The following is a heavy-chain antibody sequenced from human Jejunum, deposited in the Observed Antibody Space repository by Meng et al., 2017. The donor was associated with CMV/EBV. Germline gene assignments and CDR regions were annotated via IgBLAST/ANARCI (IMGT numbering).Heavy chain of an antibody. Sequence: LKKSGPLLVKASQTLSLTCTVYGGSISTYYWSWIRQPAGKGLKWMGRIYTSGSNHYNPSLKSRVTMSVDTSKTQFSLKLSSVTAADTAVYYCARENSGYDYWGQGTLVTVSS. J-gene: IGHJ4*02. D-gene: IGHD5-12*01. CDR3: ARENSGYDY. CDR2: IYTSGSN. CDR1: GGSISTYY. V-gene: IGHV4-4*07.